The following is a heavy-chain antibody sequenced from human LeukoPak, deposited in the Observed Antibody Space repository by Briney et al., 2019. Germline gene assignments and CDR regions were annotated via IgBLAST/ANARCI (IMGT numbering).Heavy chain of an antibody. D-gene: IGHD2-2*01. CDR3: AIRLGYCSSTSCYFDY. CDR2: INPNSGGT. Sequence: ASVKVSCKASGYTFTSSGISWVRQAPGQGLEWMGWINPNSGGTNYAQKFQGRVTMTRDTSISTAYMELSRLRSDDTAVYYCAIRLGYCSSTSCYFDYWGQGTLVTVSS. CDR1: GYTFTSSG. V-gene: IGHV1-2*02. J-gene: IGHJ4*02.